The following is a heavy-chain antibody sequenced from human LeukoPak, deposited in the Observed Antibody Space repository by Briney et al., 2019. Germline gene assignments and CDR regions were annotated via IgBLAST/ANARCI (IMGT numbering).Heavy chain of an antibody. D-gene: IGHD3-10*01. Sequence: QPGGSLRLSCAASGVTFSSHSMHWVRHAPGKGLVWVSGISNDGTSTTYADSVKGRFTISRDNAKNTLYLQMHSLRAEDTAVYSCARGWFGPDSCGQGTLVTVSS. CDR2: ISNDGTST. CDR3: ARGWFGPDS. J-gene: IGHJ5*01. CDR1: GVTFSSHS. V-gene: IGHV3-74*01.